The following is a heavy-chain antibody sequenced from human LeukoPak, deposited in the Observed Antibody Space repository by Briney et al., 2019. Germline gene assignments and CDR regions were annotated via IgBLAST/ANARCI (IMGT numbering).Heavy chain of an antibody. CDR3: ARYYYDSSGWTFDI. J-gene: IGHJ3*02. CDR1: GYSFTNYW. CDR2: IYPGDSDT. Sequence: GESLKISCMGSGYSFTNYWIAWVRQMPGKGLEWMGIIYPGDSDTIYSPSFQGQVTISADKSISTAYLQWSSLKASDTAMYYCARYYYDSSGWTFDIWGQGTMVTVSS. V-gene: IGHV5-51*01. D-gene: IGHD3-22*01.